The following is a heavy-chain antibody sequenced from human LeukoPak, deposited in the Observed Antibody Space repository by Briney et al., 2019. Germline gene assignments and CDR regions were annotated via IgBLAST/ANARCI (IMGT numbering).Heavy chain of an antibody. D-gene: IGHD3-16*01. J-gene: IGHJ4*02. CDR1: GYSISSGYY. V-gene: IGHV4-38-2*02. Sequence: PSETLSLTCTVSGYSISSGYYWGWIRQPPGKGLEWIGYIYYSGSTNYNPSLKSRVTISVDTSKNQFSLKLSSVTAADTAVYYCARQRPSDYGVYWGQGTLVTVSS. CDR3: ARQRPSDYGVY. CDR2: IYYSGST.